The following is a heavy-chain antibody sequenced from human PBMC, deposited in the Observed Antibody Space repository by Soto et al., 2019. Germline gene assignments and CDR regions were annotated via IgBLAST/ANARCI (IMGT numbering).Heavy chain of an antibody. CDR1: GFTFSSYT. J-gene: IGHJ4*02. CDR2: ISGSGGDT. D-gene: IGHD1-7*01. CDR3: ARDGIGGTVFRGYLDY. V-gene: IGHV3-23*01. Sequence: GGSLRLSCAASGFTFSSYTMRWVRQAPGKGLEWVSTISGSGGDTYYADSVKGRFTISRDNSKNTLYLQMNTLGAEDTAVYYCARDGIGGTVFRGYLDYWGRGTVVTVSS.